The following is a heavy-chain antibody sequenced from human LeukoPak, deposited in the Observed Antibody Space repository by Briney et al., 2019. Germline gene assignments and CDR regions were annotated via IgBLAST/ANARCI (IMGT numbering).Heavy chain of an antibody. CDR3: ATGNYYDSRGYYTFGH. V-gene: IGHV3-74*01. D-gene: IGHD3-22*01. Sequence: GGSLRLSCAASGSTFSRYWMHWVRQAPGKGLVWVSRINGDGSTTSYADSVKGGFTISRDNAKNTLYLQMNSLRAEDTAVYYCATGNYYDSRGYYTFGHWGQGTLVTVSS. CDR1: GSTFSRYW. J-gene: IGHJ1*01. CDR2: INGDGSTT.